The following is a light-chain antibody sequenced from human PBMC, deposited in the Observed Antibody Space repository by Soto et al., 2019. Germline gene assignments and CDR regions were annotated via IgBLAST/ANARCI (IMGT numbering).Light chain of an antibody. V-gene: IGKV1-5*01. J-gene: IGKJ1*01. Sequence: DIQVTQSPSSLSASVGYRVSITCRASQSISSWLAWYQQKPGKAPKLLIYDASSLESGVPSRFSGSGSGTEFTLTISSLQPDDFATYYCQHYYGFSRTFGQGTKVDI. CDR3: QHYYGFSRT. CDR1: QSISSW. CDR2: DAS.